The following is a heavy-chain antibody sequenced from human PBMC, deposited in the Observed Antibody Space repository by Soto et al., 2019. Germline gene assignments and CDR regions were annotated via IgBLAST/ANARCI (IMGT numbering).Heavy chain of an antibody. D-gene: IGHD5-18*01. J-gene: IGHJ6*02. CDR2: IYYSGST. CDR3: ARDYGYSYGAYYYYYGMDV. CDR1: GYSISSSNW. V-gene: IGHV4-28*03. Sequence: SETLSLTCAVSGYSISSSNWWGWIRQPPGKGLEWIGYIYYSGSTNYNPSLKSRVTISVDTSKNQFSLKLSSVTAADTAVYYGARDYGYSYGAYYYYYGMDVWGQGTTVTVSS.